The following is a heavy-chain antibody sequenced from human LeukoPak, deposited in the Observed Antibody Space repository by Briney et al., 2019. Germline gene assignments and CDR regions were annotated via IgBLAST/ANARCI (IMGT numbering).Heavy chain of an antibody. CDR3: ARGKTRYGDYVLWYY. V-gene: IGHV4-34*01. J-gene: IGHJ4*02. D-gene: IGHD4-17*01. Sequence: SETLSLTCTVSGGSISGYYWSWIRQPPGKGLEWIGEINHSGSTNYNPSLKSRVTISVDTSKNRFSLKLTSVTAADTAVYYCARGKTRYGDYVLWYYWGQGTLVTVSS. CDR2: INHSGST. CDR1: GGSISGYY.